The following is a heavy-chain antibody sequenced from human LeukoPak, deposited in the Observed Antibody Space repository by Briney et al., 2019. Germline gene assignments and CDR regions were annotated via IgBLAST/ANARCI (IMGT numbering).Heavy chain of an antibody. CDR2: IDNDVSST. CDR3: ARVRSAAAVDY. J-gene: IGHJ4*02. Sequence: GGSLRLSCAASGFTFSSYWMHWVRQAPGRGLVWVSRIDNDVSSTSYADSVKGRFTISRDNAKNTLHLQMNSLRAEDTAVYYCARVRSAAAVDYWGQGTLVTVSS. V-gene: IGHV3-74*01. CDR1: GFTFSSYW.